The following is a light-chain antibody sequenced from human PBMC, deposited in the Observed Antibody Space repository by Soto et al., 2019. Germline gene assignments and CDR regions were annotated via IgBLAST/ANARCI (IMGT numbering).Light chain of an antibody. V-gene: IGKV4-1*01. CDR3: QQCYSTPFT. CDR2: WAS. J-gene: IGKJ3*01. CDR1: QSVLYSSNNKNY. Sequence: DIVMTQSPDSLAVSLGERATINCKSSQSVLYSSNNKNYLVWYQQKPGQPPKLLIYWASTRESGVPDRFSGSGSGTDFTLTISRLQAEDVAVYYCQQCYSTPFTFGPGTKVDIK.